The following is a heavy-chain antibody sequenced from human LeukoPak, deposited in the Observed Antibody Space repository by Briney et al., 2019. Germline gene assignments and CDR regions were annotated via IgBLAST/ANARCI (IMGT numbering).Heavy chain of an antibody. CDR3: ARVIVLRGRHIDS. Sequence: SETLSLTCTVSGGSISSGGYYWSWIRQHPGKGLEWIGYIHYSGSTYYTASLKSRSTISVATSKNQFALKLNSVTAADTAVYYCARVIVLRGRHIDSWGQGTLVTVSS. J-gene: IGHJ4*02. CDR2: IHYSGST. CDR1: GGSISSGGYY. D-gene: IGHD3-10*01. V-gene: IGHV4-31*03.